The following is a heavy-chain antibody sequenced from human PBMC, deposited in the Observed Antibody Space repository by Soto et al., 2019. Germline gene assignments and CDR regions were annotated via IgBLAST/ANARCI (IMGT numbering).Heavy chain of an antibody. Sequence: GGSLRLSCAASGFTFSDYYMSWIRQAPGKGLEWVSYISSSGSTIYYADSVKGRFTISRDNAKNSLYLQMNSLRAEDTAVYYCASSVVRGVRYFDYWGQGTLVTVSS. CDR3: ASSVVRGVRYFDY. V-gene: IGHV3-11*01. J-gene: IGHJ4*02. CDR2: ISSSGSTI. CDR1: GFTFSDYY. D-gene: IGHD3-10*01.